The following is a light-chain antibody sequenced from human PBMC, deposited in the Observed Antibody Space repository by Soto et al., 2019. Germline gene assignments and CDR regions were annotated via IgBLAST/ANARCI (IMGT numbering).Light chain of an antibody. CDR2: KAS. CDR1: QSISSW. CDR3: QQSYSTPVT. V-gene: IGKV1-5*03. J-gene: IGKJ1*01. Sequence: QMTQSPSTLSASVGDRVTITCRASQSISSWLAWYQQKPGKAPKLLIYKASTLKSGVPSRFSGSGSGTDFTLTISSLQPEDFATYYCQQSYSTPVTFGQGTKVDIK.